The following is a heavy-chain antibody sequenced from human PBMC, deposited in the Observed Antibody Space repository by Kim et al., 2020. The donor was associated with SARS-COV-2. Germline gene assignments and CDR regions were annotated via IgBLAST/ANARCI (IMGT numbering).Heavy chain of an antibody. Sequence: GGSLRLSCAASGFTFSSYAMHWVRQAPGKGLEWVAVISYDGSNKYYADSVKGRFTISRDNSKNTLYLQMNSLRAEDTAVYYCARDLRRNPRAIFDYWGQGTLVTVSS. J-gene: IGHJ4*02. V-gene: IGHV3-30*04. CDR2: ISYDGSNK. CDR3: ARDLRRNPRAIFDY. CDR1: GFTFSSYA.